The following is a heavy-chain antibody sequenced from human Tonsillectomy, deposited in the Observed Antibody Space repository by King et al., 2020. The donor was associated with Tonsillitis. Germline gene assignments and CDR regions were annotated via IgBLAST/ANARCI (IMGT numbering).Heavy chain of an antibody. V-gene: IGHV4-34*01. J-gene: IGHJ4*02. D-gene: IGHD3-10*01. CDR2: INHSGST. Sequence: VQLQQWGAGLLKPSETLSLTCAVSGGSFSGYYWSWIRQPPGKGLEWIGEINHSGSTNYNPSLKSRVTISVDTSKNQFSLKLSSVTAADTAVYYCARGLGKGVGYYGSGINYWGQGTLVTVSS. CDR1: GGSFSGYY. CDR3: ARGLGKGVGYYGSGINY.